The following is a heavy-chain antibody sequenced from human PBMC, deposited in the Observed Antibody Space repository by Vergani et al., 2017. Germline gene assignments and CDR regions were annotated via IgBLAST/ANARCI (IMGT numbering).Heavy chain of an antibody. CDR1: GGSISSSSYY. CDR3: ARLWAMTTVTTGLDY. CDR2: IYYSGRT. V-gene: IGHV4-39*01. D-gene: IGHD4-17*01. Sequence: QLQLQESGPGLVKPSETLSLTCTVSGGSISSSSYYWGWIRQPPGKGLEWIGSIYYSGRTYYNPSLKSRVTISVDTSKNQFSRKLSSVTAADTAVYYCARLWAMTTVTTGLDYWGQGTLVTVSS. J-gene: IGHJ4*02.